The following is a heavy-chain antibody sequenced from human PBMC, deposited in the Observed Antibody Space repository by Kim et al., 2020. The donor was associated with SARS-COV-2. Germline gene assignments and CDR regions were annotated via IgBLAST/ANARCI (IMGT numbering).Heavy chain of an antibody. D-gene: IGHD3-10*01. CDR1: GFTFSSYA. J-gene: IGHJ4*02. CDR2: MGGSGGSK. CDR3: GKDGSGAMVPTIFDY. Sequence: GGSLRLSCAASGFTFSSYAMSWVRQAPGKGLEWVRSMGGSGGSKFYPDSVKGRFTIPRANSKDTLYLQMTSRRAGDTAVYYCGKDGSGAMVPTIFDYWGQGTLVTVSS. V-gene: IGHV3-23*01.